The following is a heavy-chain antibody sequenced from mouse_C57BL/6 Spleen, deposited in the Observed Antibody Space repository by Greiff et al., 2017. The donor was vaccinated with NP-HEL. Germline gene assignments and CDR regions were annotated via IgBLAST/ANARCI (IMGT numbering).Heavy chain of an antibody. CDR3: TSTTVGGYFDV. D-gene: IGHD1-1*01. V-gene: IGHV5-9-1*02. CDR2: ISSGGDYI. J-gene: IGHJ1*03. Sequence: EVKLMESGEGLVKPGGSLKLSCAASGFTFSSYAMSWVRQTPEKRLEWVAYISSGGDYIYYADTVKGRFTISRDTARNTLYLQMSSLKSEDTAMYYCTSTTVGGYFDVWGTGTTVTVSS. CDR1: GFTFSSYA.